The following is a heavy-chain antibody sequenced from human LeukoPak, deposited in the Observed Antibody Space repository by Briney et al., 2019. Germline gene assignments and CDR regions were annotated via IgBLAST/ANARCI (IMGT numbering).Heavy chain of an antibody. CDR3: AKLDYDLWSGYYPFDY. Sequence: GGSLRLSCAASGFTFSSYAMSWVRQAPGKGLEWVSAISGSGGSTYYADSVKGRFTISRDNSKNTLYLQMNSLRAEDTAVYYCAKLDYDLWSGYYPFDYWGQGTLVTVSS. CDR1: GFTFSSYA. D-gene: IGHD3-3*01. CDR2: ISGSGGST. J-gene: IGHJ4*02. V-gene: IGHV3-23*01.